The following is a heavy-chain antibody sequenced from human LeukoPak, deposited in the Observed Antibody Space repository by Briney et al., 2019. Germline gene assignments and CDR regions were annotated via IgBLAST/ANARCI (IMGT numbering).Heavy chain of an antibody. CDR2: IYSGGST. V-gene: IGHV3-66*01. J-gene: IGHJ4*02. CDR1: GFTVSSNY. D-gene: IGHD6-19*01. CDR3: AGVRVEQWLEIYYFDY. Sequence: GGSLRLSCAASGFTVSSNYMSWVRQAPGKGLEWVSVIYSGGSTYYADSVKGRFTISRDNSKNTLYLQMNSLRAEDTAVYYCAGVRVEQWLEIYYFDYWGQGTLVTVSS.